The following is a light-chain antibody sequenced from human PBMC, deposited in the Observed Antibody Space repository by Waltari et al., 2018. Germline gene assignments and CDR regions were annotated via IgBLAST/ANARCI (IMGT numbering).Light chain of an antibody. CDR3: MQGIYLPYT. Sequence: DITVTQTPLSLSVTPGQSATISCKSSQSLLHSDGRTYLYWYLQRPGRSPQLLMYEVSSRFSGVPERFSGSGSGTDFTLKISRVEAEDVGIYFCMQGIYLPYTFDQGTRLETK. V-gene: IGKV2-29*02. CDR1: QSLLHSDGRTY. CDR2: EVS. J-gene: IGKJ2*01.